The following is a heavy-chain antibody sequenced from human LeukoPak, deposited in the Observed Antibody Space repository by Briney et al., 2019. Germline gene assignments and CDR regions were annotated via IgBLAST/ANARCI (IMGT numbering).Heavy chain of an antibody. Sequence: PGGSLRHSCAASGFTFSDYYMSWIRQAPGKGLEWVSYISSSGSTIYYADSVKGRFTISRDNAKNSLYLQMNSLRAEDTAVYYCAREARYSSGWHDYWGQGTLVTVSS. V-gene: IGHV3-11*04. D-gene: IGHD6-19*01. CDR3: AREARYSSGWHDY. CDR1: GFTFSDYY. CDR2: ISSSGSTI. J-gene: IGHJ4*02.